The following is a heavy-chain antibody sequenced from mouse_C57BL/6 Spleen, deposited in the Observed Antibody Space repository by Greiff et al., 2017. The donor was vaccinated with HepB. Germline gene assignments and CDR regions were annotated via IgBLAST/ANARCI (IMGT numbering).Heavy chain of an antibody. V-gene: IGHV1-4*01. CDR3: ARPPFTTVVATVYAMDY. CDR2: INPSSGYT. J-gene: IGHJ4*01. D-gene: IGHD1-1*01. Sequence: VQLQQSGAELARPGASVKMSCKASGYTFTSYTMHWVKQRPGQGLEWIGYINPSSGYTKYNQKFKDKATLTADKSSSTAYMQLSSLTSEDSAVYYCARPPFTTVVATVYAMDYWGQGTSVTVSS. CDR1: GYTFTSYT.